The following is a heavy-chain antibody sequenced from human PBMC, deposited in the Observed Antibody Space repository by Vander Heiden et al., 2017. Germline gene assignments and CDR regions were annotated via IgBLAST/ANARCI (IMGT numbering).Heavy chain of an antibody. CDR1: GYTFSGYY. Sequence: QVQLVQSGAEVKKPGASVKVTYKASGYTFSGYYMHWVRQAPGQGLEWMGWINPNSGGTNYAQMFQGRVTMTRDTPSITAYMERSRLRSDGTAVYYCARARRFVVVVAATQSYYYGMDVWGQGTTVTVSS. CDR2: INPNSGGT. J-gene: IGHJ6*02. D-gene: IGHD2-15*01. CDR3: ARARRFVVVVAATQSYYYGMDV. V-gene: IGHV1-2*02.